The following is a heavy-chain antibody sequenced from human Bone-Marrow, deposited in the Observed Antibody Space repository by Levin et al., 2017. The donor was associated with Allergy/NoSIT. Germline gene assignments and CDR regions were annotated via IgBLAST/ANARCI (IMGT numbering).Heavy chain of an antibody. CDR2: IYYSGST. Sequence: SQTLSLTCTVSGGSISSSNYYWGWIRQPPGKGLEWIGSIYYSGSTYNNPSLRSRVTISADTSKNQFSLKLSSVTAADTAVYYCASSVAPDYYYDYMDVWGKGTTVTVSS. J-gene: IGHJ6*03. D-gene: IGHD5/OR15-5a*01. V-gene: IGHV4-39*01. CDR1: GGSISSSNYY. CDR3: ASSVAPDYYYDYMDV.